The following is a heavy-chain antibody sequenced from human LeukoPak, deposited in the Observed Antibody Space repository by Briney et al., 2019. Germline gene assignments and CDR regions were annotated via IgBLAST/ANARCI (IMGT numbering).Heavy chain of an antibody. CDR3: ARLWDSSSSLDY. D-gene: IGHD6-6*01. V-gene: IGHV4-59*08. Sequence: SETLSLTCTVSGGSISSYYWTWTRQPPGKGLGLEWIGYIYYSGGTNYNPSLKSRVTISIDTSKNQVSLKLSSVTAADTAVYYCARLWDSSSSLDYWGQGTLVTVSS. CDR2: IYYSGGT. CDR1: GGSISSYY. J-gene: IGHJ4*02.